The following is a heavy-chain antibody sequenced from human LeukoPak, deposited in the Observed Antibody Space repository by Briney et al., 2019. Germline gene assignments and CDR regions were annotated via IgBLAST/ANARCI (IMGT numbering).Heavy chain of an antibody. Sequence: GGSLRLSCAASGFTFSSYSMNWVRQAPGKGLEWVSSISSSSSYIYYADSVKGRFTISRDNAKNSLYLQMNSLRAEDTAVYYCAGDKELNYDSSGYYGYDAFDIWGQGTMVTVSS. D-gene: IGHD3-22*01. V-gene: IGHV3-21*01. J-gene: IGHJ3*02. CDR3: AGDKELNYDSSGYYGYDAFDI. CDR2: ISSSSSYI. CDR1: GFTFSSYS.